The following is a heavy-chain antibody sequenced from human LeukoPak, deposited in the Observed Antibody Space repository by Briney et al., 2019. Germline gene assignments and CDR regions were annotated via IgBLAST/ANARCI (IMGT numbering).Heavy chain of an antibody. CDR3: ARDGGRDYYGSGSYDYYFDY. V-gene: IGHV4-59*01. CDR1: GGSISSYY. Sequence: SETLSLTCTVSGGSISSYYWSWIRQPPGKGLEWIGYIYYSGSTNYNPSLKSRVTISVDTSKNQFSLELSSVTAADTAVYYCARDGGRDYYGSGSYDYYFDYWGQGTLVTVSS. CDR2: IYYSGST. D-gene: IGHD3-10*01. J-gene: IGHJ4*02.